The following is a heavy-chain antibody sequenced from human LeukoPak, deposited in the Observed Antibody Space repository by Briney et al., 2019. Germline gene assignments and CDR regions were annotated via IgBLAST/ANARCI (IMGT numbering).Heavy chain of an antibody. Sequence: GEPLKISCKGSGYSFTSYWIGWVRQMPGKGLEWMGIIYPGDSDTRYSPSFQGQVTISADKSISTAYLQWSSLKASDTAMYYCARQHCSGGSCYSVFDYWGQGTLVTVSS. CDR3: ARQHCSGGSCYSVFDY. D-gene: IGHD2-15*01. J-gene: IGHJ4*02. CDR2: IYPGDSDT. V-gene: IGHV5-51*01. CDR1: GYSFTSYW.